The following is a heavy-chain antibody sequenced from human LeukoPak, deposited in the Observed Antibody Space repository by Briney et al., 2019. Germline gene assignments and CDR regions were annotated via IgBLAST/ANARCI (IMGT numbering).Heavy chain of an antibody. CDR2: ICHSGST. CDR3: ARGVVPAATVPSGYYYYYYMDV. Sequence: SETLSLTCTVSDGSISSGDYYWSWIRQPPGKGLEWIGYICHSGSTYYNPSLKSRATISVDTSKNQFSLKLSSVTAADTAVYYCARGVVPAATVPSGYYYYYYMDVWGKGTTVTVSS. D-gene: IGHD2-2*01. V-gene: IGHV4-30-4*08. J-gene: IGHJ6*03. CDR1: DGSISSGDYY.